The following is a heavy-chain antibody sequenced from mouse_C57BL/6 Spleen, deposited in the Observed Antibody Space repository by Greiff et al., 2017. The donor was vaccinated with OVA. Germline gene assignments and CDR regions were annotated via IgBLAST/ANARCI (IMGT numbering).Heavy chain of an antibody. CDR2: ISSGSSTI. Sequence: VQLQQSGGGLVKPGGSLKLSCAASGFTFSDYGMHWVRQAPEKGLEWVAYISSGSSTIYYADTVKGRFTISRDNAKNTLFLQMTSLRSEDTAMYYCARRYYYGSGGDYWGQGTTLTVSS. D-gene: IGHD1-1*01. J-gene: IGHJ2*01. CDR1: GFTFSDYG. V-gene: IGHV5-17*01. CDR3: ARRYYYGSGGDY.